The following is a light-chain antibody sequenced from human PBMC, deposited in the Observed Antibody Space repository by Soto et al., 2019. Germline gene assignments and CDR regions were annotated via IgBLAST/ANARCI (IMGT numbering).Light chain of an antibody. J-gene: IGKJ5*01. CDR2: GVS. Sequence: IVLTQSPGTLSLSPGERATLSCRASQSVRSTYLAWYQQKPGQAPRILIYGVSSRATDIPDRISGSWSGTDFTLTISRLEPEDFAVYYCQQYGSLPTFGQGTRLEIK. CDR1: QSVRSTY. CDR3: QQYGSLPT. V-gene: IGKV3-20*01.